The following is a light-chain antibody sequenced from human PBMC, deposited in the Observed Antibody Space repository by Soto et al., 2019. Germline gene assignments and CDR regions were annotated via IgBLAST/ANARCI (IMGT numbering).Light chain of an antibody. J-gene: IGKJ3*01. V-gene: IGKV1-39*01. CDR2: AAS. CDR1: QSISSY. Sequence: DIQMTQSPSSLSASVGDRVTITCRASQSISSYLNWYQQKPGKAPQLLIYAASSLQSGVPSRFSGSGSGTDFTLTISSLQPEDFATYYCQQSYTTPTTFGPGTTVDIK. CDR3: QQSYTTPTT.